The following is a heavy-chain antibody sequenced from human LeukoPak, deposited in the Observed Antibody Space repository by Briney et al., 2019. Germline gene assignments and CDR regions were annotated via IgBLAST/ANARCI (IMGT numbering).Heavy chain of an antibody. Sequence: SETLPLTCTVSGYSISSGSYWGWIRQPPGKGLEWIGSIYHGGSTLYNPSLKSRVTISLDTSKNQFSLKLSSLTAADAAVYYCARDSGYSPYYYYMDVRGKGTTVTVSS. J-gene: IGHJ6*03. CDR3: ARDSGYSPYYYYMDV. CDR1: GYSISSGSY. CDR2: IYHGGST. D-gene: IGHD6-25*01. V-gene: IGHV4-38-2*02.